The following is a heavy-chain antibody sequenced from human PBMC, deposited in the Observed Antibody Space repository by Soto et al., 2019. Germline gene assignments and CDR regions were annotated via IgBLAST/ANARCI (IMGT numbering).Heavy chain of an antibody. CDR2: ISYDGSNK. V-gene: IGHV3-30-3*01. J-gene: IGHJ4*02. CDR3: ASRGGNSYVMGQNYFDY. D-gene: IGHD2-21*02. Sequence: PGGSLRLSCAASGFTFSSYAMHWVRQAPGKGLEWVAVISYDGSNKYYADSVKGRFTISRDNSKNTLYLQMNSLRAEDTAVYYCASRGGNSYVMGQNYFDYWGQGTLVTVSS. CDR1: GFTFSSYA.